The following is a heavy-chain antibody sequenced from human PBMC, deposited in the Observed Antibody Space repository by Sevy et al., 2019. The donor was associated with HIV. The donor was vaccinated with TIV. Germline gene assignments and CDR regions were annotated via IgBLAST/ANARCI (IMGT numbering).Heavy chain of an antibody. Sequence: GGSLRLSCAASRFTFSNYGMHWVRQAPGKGLVWVSRINSDGSSTTYADSVKGRFTISRDNAKNTLYLQMNSLRAEDTALYYCAGSYYGMDVWGQGTTVTVSS. CDR1: RFTFSNYG. CDR3: AGSYYGMDV. J-gene: IGHJ6*02. D-gene: IGHD6-25*01. V-gene: IGHV3-74*03. CDR2: INSDGSST.